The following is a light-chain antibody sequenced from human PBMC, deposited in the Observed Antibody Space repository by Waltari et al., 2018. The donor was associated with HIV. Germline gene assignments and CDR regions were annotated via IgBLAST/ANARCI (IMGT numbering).Light chain of an antibody. CDR2: KAS. CDR3: QQYDSYST. Sequence: DIRMTQSPSTLSASPRDRVTITCRANQNITKWLAWYQQKPGKAPKLLIYKASILRSGGPSRFTGSGFGTEFTLTISSLQPDDFAVYYCQQYDSYSTFGQGTTVEI. J-gene: IGKJ1*01. CDR1: QNITKW. V-gene: IGKV1-5*03.